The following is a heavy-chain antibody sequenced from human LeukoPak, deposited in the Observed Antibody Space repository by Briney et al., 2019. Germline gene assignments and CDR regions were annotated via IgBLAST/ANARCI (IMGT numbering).Heavy chain of an antibody. D-gene: IGHD3-10*01. CDR2: IKQDGSEK. CDR1: GFTFSSYW. V-gene: IGHV3-7*01. Sequence: PGGSLRLSCAASGFTFSSYWMSWVRQAPGKGLGWVANIKQDGSEKYYVDSVKGRFTISRDNAKNSLYLQMNSLRAEDTAVYYCASPMVRGVMMVYWGQGTLVTVSS. J-gene: IGHJ4*02. CDR3: ASPMVRGVMMVY.